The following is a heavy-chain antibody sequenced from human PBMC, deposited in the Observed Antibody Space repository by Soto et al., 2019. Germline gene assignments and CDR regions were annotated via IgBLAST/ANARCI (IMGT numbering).Heavy chain of an antibody. CDR1: GVTLTNVW. CDR2: IKSKTDGGTT. V-gene: IGHV3-15*07. CDR3: SHGYYQYFES. D-gene: IGHD5-18*01. Sequence: PGGSLRLSCAVSGVTLTNVWMNWVRQAPGKGPEWVGRIKSKTDGGTTDYAAPVKSRFTISRDDSENTLYLQMHSLKTEDTAVYYCSHGYYQYFESWGQGTLVTVSS. J-gene: IGHJ4*02.